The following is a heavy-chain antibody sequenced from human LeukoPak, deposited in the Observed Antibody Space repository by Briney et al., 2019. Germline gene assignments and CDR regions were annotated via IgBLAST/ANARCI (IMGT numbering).Heavy chain of an antibody. V-gene: IGHV4-59*01. Sequence: SETLSLTCTVSGGSISSYYWSWIRQPPGKGLEWIGYMYNSGSTNYNPSLKSRVTISVDTSKNQFSLKLSSVTAADTAVYYCAANEGPTDAFDIWGQGTMVTVSS. CDR3: AANEGPTDAFDI. CDR1: GGSISSYY. J-gene: IGHJ3*02. CDR2: MYNSGST.